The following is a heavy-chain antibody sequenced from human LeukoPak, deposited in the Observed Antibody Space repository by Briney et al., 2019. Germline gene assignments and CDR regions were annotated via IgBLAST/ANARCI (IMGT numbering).Heavy chain of an antibody. Sequence: SETLSLTCTVSGGSIGSYYWSWIRQPAGKGLEWIGRIYTSGSTNYNPSLKSRVTMSVDTSKNQFSLKLSSVTAADTAVYYCARERAAQLWLSTFDPWGQGTLVTVSS. CDR2: IYTSGST. J-gene: IGHJ5*02. D-gene: IGHD5-18*01. V-gene: IGHV4-4*07. CDR1: GGSIGSYY. CDR3: ARERAAQLWLSTFDP.